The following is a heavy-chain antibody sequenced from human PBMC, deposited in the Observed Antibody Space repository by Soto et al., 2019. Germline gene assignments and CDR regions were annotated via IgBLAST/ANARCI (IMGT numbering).Heavy chain of an antibody. Sequence: PGGSLRLSCAASGFTFSSYGMHWVRQAPGKGLEWVAVISYDGSNKYYADSVKGRFTISRDNSKNTLYLQMNSLRAEDTAVYYCAKDRGLGFGERGAFDIWGHGTMVTVSS. CDR1: GFTFSSYG. V-gene: IGHV3-30*18. CDR3: AKDRGLGFGERGAFDI. CDR2: ISYDGSNK. D-gene: IGHD3-10*01. J-gene: IGHJ3*02.